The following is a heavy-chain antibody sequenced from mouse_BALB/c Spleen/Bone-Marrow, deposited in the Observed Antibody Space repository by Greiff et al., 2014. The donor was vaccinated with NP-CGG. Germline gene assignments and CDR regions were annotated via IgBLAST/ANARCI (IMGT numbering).Heavy chain of an antibody. CDR3: TFLVKEDFAY. Sequence: VHVKQSGTVLARPGASVKMSCKASGYSFTSYWMHWVKQRPGQGLEWIGAIYPGNSDTGYDQKFKGKAKLTAVTSASTAYMELSSLTNEDSAVYYCTFLVKEDFAYWGQGTLVTVSA. CDR1: GYSFTSYW. V-gene: IGHV1-5*01. J-gene: IGHJ3*01. CDR2: IYPGNSDT. D-gene: IGHD2-10*02.